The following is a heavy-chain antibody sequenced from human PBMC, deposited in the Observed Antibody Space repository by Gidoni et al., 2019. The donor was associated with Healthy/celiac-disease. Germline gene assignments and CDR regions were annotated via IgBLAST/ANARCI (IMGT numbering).Heavy chain of an antibody. J-gene: IGHJ4*02. D-gene: IGHD6-13*01. CDR2: IWYDGSNK. Sequence: QVQLVESGGGVVQPGRSLRLSCAASGFTFSSYGMHWVRQAPGKGLEWVAVIWYDGSNKYYADSVKGRFTISRDNSKNTLYLQMNSLRAEDTAVYYCARDYDSSWYYYFDYWGQGTLVTVSS. CDR3: ARDYDSSWYYYFDY. V-gene: IGHV3-33*01. CDR1: GFTFSSYG.